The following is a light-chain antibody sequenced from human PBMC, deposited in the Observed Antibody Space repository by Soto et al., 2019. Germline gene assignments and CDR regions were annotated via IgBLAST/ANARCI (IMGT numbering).Light chain of an antibody. J-gene: IGLJ1*01. CDR3: NSYTSKSTGV. CDR2: EVS. CDR1: SSDVGGDNY. V-gene: IGLV2-14*01. Sequence: QSVLTQPASVSGSPGKSITISCTGTSSDVGGDNYVSWYQQHPGKAPKLIIYEVSNRPSGVSNRFSGSKSGNTASLTISGLQAEDEADYYCNSYTSKSTGVFGTGTKVTVL.